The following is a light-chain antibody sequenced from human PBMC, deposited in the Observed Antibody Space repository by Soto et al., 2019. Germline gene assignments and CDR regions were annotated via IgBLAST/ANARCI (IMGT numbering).Light chain of an antibody. CDR2: GAS. Sequence: EIVMTQSPATLSVSPGERATLSCRASQSVGSYLAWYQQKPGQAPRLLIYGASTRATGIPARFSGSGSGTDFTLTISRLEPEDFAVYYCQQYGSSLTWTFGQGTRLEIK. J-gene: IGKJ5*01. CDR3: QQYGSSLTWT. CDR1: QSVGSY. V-gene: IGKV3-20*01.